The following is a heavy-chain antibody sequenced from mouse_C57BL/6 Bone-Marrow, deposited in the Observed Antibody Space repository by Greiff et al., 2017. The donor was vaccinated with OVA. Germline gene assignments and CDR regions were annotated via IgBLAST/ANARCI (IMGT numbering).Heavy chain of an antibody. V-gene: IGHV1-72*01. J-gene: IGHJ1*03. D-gene: IGHD1-1*01. CDR2: IDPNSGGT. CDR3: ASRGITTVPYWYFDV. CDR1: GYTFTSYW. Sequence: QVQLQQSGAELVKPGASVKLSCKASGYTFTSYWMHWVKQRPGRGLEWIGRIDPNSGGTKYNEKFKSKATLTVDKPSSTAYMQLSSLTSEDSAVYYCASRGITTVPYWYFDVWGTGTTVTVSS.